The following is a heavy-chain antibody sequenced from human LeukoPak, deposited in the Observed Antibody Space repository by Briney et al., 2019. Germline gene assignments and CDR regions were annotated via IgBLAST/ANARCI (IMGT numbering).Heavy chain of an antibody. J-gene: IGHJ4*02. Sequence: GGSLRLSCAASGFTFTTYWLGWVRQPPGKGLEWVANIKQDGTEKYYVDSVKGRFTISRDNAKNSLYLQMNSLRAEDTAVYYCARTYSSSWSFDYWGQGTLVTVSS. CDR2: IKQDGTEK. V-gene: IGHV3-7*01. CDR1: GFTFTTYW. D-gene: IGHD6-13*01. CDR3: ARTYSSSWSFDY.